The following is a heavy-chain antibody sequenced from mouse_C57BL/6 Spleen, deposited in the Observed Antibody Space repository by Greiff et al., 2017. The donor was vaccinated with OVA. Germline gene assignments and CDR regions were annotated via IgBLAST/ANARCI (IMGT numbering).Heavy chain of an antibody. D-gene: IGHD3-2*02. CDR3: AREDSSGYGAWFAY. V-gene: IGHV1-26*01. Sequence: EVQLQQSGPELVKPGASVKISCKASGYTFTDYYMNWVKQSHGKSLEWIGDLNPNNGGTSHNQKFKGKATLTVDKSSSTAYMELRSLTSEDSAVYYCAREDSSGYGAWFAYWGQGTLVTVSA. CDR1: GYTFTDYY. J-gene: IGHJ3*01. CDR2: LNPNNGGT.